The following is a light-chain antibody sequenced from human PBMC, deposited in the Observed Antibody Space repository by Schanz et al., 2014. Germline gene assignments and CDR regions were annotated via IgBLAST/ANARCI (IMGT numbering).Light chain of an antibody. CDR2: NVN. Sequence: QSALTQPASVSGSPGQSITLSCTGTSSDVGSYDYVSWYQQHPGTVPKPMIYNVNTQPSGVPDRFSGSKSGNTASMTVSGLQADNEAEYYCCSYAGSYTVVFGGGTKLTVL. J-gene: IGLJ2*01. V-gene: IGLV2-11*01. CDR1: SSDVGSYDY. CDR3: CSYAGSYTVV.